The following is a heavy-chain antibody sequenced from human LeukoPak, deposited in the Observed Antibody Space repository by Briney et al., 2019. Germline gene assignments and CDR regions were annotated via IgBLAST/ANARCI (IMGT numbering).Heavy chain of an antibody. CDR3: AKPISGGLAVTADWFHP. V-gene: IGHV3-23*01. CDR1: GFAFSVYA. Sequence: GGSLRLSCTASGFAFSVYAMSWLRQPLGKGLEWVSTNNANSGTTSYAASVRGRFTISRDNSKNTLYLQLNTLRADDTATYYCAKPISGGLAVTADWFHPWGQGTLVVVSS. J-gene: IGHJ5*01. CDR2: NNANSGTT. D-gene: IGHD6-19*01.